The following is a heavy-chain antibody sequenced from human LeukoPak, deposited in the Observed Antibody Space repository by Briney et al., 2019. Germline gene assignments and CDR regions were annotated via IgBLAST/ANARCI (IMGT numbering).Heavy chain of an antibody. J-gene: IGHJ4*02. D-gene: IGHD4-23*01. Sequence: GRSLRLSCAASGFTFSSYAMHWVRQAPGKGLEWVAVISYDGSNKYYADSVKGRSTISRDNSKNTLYLQMKSLRAEDTAVYYCARSKGLRWPMDYWGQGTLVTVSS. CDR1: GFTFSSYA. CDR3: ARSKGLRWPMDY. CDR2: ISYDGSNK. V-gene: IGHV3-30*01.